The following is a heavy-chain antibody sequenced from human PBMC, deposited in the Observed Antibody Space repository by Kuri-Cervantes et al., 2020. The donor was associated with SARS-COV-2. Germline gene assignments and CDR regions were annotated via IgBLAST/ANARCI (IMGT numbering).Heavy chain of an antibody. CDR1: GYTFSSYW. D-gene: IGHD4-23*01. J-gene: IGHJ6*02. V-gene: IGHV3-74*01. Sequence: SLKISCAASGYTFSSYWMHWVRQAPGKGLVWVSRITSDGSSTSYADSVKGRFTISRDNAKNTLYLQMNSLRAEDTAVYYCARDPVTPGYYYYYGMDVWGQGTTVTVSS. CDR2: ITSDGSST. CDR3: ARDPVTPGYYYYYGMDV.